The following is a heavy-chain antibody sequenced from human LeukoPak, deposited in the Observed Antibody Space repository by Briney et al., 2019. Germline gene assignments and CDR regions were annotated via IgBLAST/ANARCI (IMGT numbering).Heavy chain of an antibody. J-gene: IGHJ4*02. D-gene: IGHD5-18*01. V-gene: IGHV3-66*01. CDR1: GFTVSSNY. CDR2: IYSGGST. Sequence: PGGSLRLSCAASGFTVSSNYMCWVRQAPGKGLEWVSVIYSGGSTYYADSVKGRFTISRDNAKNSLYLQMNSLRAEDTAVYYCARVEDTAMAFDYWGQGTLVTVSS. CDR3: ARVEDTAMAFDY.